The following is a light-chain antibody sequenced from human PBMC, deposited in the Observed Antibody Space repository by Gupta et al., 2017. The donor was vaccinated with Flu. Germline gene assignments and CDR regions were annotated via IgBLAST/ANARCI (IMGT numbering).Light chain of an antibody. Sequence: QLGLTQSPSASASLAASVKLTCTLSSGHSSYVIAWHQQQPEKGPRFLMTLNSDGSQTKGDGIPDRFSGSSSGAERYLTISSLQSEDEADYYCQTWGTGINLFGTGTKVTVL. J-gene: IGLJ1*01. V-gene: IGLV4-69*01. CDR1: SGHSSYV. CDR3: QTWGTGINL. CDR2: LNSDGSQ.